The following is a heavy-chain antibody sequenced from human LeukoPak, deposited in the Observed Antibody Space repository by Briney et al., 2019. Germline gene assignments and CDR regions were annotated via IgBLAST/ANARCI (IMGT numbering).Heavy chain of an antibody. V-gene: IGHV4-34*01. CDR2: INHSGST. Sequence: SETLSLTCAVYGGSFSGYYWSWIRQPPGKGLEWIGEINHSGSTNYNPSLKSRVTISVDTSKNQFSLKRGSVTAAETAVYYCARAKVAPYYDFWSGYLRYYMDVWGKGTTVTVSS. D-gene: IGHD3-3*01. J-gene: IGHJ6*03. CDR3: ARAKVAPYYDFWSGYLRYYMDV. CDR1: GGSFSGYY.